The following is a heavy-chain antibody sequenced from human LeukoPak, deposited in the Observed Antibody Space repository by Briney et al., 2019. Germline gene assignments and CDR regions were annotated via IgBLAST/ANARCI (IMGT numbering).Heavy chain of an antibody. CDR3: ARDLLGDGYNYYFDY. J-gene: IGHJ4*02. CDR2: IYYSGST. V-gene: IGHV4-39*07. Sequence: SETLSLTCTVSGGSISSSSYYWGWIRQPPGKGLEWIGSIYYSGSTYYNPSLKSRVTISVDTSKNQFSLKLSSVTAADTAVYYCARDLLGDGYNYYFDYWGQGTLVTVSS. CDR1: GGSISSSSYY. D-gene: IGHD5-24*01.